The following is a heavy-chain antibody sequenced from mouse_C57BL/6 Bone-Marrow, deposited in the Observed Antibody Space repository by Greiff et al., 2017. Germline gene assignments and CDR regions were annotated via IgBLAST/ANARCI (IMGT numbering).Heavy chain of an antibody. Sequence: VQVVESGAELARPGASVKLSCKASGYTFTSYGISWVKQRTGQGLEWIGEIYPRSGNTYYNEKFKGKATLTADKSSSTASMELRSLTSEDSAVYFCAREGYYAMDYWGQGTSVTVSS. J-gene: IGHJ4*01. CDR1: GYTFTSYG. V-gene: IGHV1-81*01. CDR3: AREGYYAMDY. CDR2: IYPRSGNT.